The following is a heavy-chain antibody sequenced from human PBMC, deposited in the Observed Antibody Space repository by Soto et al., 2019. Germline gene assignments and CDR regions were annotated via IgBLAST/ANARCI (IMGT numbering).Heavy chain of an antibody. CDR3: ARLLAAAGTRPYNWFDP. V-gene: IGHV5-51*01. CDR1: GYSFTSYW. CDR2: IYPGDSDT. Sequence: GESLKISCKGSGYSFTSYWIGWVRQMPGKGLEWMGIIYPGDSDTRYSPSFQGQVTISADKSISTAYLQWSSLKASDTAMYYCARLLAAAGTRPYNWFDPWGQGTLVTVSS. J-gene: IGHJ5*02. D-gene: IGHD6-13*01.